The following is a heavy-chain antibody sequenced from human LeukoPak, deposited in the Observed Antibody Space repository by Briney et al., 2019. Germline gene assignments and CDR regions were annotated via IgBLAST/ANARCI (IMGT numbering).Heavy chain of an antibody. CDR3: ATDRRYAFDY. D-gene: IGHD3-9*01. Sequence: PRGSLRLSCATSGFSFTDYPMNWVRQAPGKGLEWISNIRTTAEGAKYAYYADSVKGRVTISRDDGKNTLYLHMNSLRDDDTAVYYCATDRRYAFDYWGQGILVTVSS. J-gene: IGHJ4*02. CDR2: IRTTAEGAKYA. CDR1: GFSFTDYP. V-gene: IGHV3-48*02.